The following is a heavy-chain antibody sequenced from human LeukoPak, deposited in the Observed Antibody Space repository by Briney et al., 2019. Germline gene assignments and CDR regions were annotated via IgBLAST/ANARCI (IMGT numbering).Heavy chain of an antibody. CDR1: GGSISSYS. CDR3: ARVRYGDYYFDY. V-gene: IGHV4-59*01. CDR2: SSNRGTT. D-gene: IGHD4-17*01. Sequence: SETLSLTCTVSGGSISSYSWSWIRLTPEKGLEWIGSSSNRGTTNYNPSLQSRVIISLDTSNSLFSLTLTSVTAADTAVYYCARVRYGDYYFDYWGQGTLVTVSS. J-gene: IGHJ4*02.